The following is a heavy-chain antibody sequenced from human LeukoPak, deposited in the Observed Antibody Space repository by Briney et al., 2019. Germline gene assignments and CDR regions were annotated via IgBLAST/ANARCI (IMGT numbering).Heavy chain of an antibody. D-gene: IGHD1-26*01. J-gene: IGHJ4*02. CDR3: ARVGGGNYYYFDY. Sequence: GASVKVSCKASGYTFTTYRISRVRQAPGQGLEWMGWISAYNDDAHYAQKLQGRVTMTTDTSTNTAYMELRSLRSDDTAVYYCARVGGGNYYYFDYWGQGTLVTVSS. CDR2: ISAYNDDA. CDR1: GYTFTTYR. V-gene: IGHV1-18*01.